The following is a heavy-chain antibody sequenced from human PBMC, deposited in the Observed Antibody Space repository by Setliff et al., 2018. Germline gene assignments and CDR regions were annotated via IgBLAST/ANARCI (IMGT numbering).Heavy chain of an antibody. V-gene: IGHV4-34*01. CDR2: INHRGST. CDR3: ARVDFTMIQGVLGL. CDR1: GDSFSDYY. D-gene: IGHD3-10*01. Sequence: PSETLSLTCAVYGDSFSDYYWSWIRQPPGKGLEWIEEINHRGSTNYSPSLRSRVTISVDMSKNQFSLKLTSVTAADTAVYYCARVDFTMIQGVLGLWGQGTLVTVSS. J-gene: IGHJ1*01.